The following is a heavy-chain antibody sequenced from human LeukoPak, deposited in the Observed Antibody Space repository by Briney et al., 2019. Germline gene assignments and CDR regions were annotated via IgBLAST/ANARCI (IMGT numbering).Heavy chain of an antibody. CDR1: GFTFSSYA. J-gene: IGHJ4*02. CDR3: AKDHLRYYYDSSGYYPAFDY. V-gene: IGHV3-23*01. D-gene: IGHD3-22*01. CDR2: ISGSGVST. Sequence: PGGSLRLSCAASGFTFSSYAMSWVRQAPGKGLEWVSAISGSGVSTYYADSVKGRFTISRDNYKNTLYLQMNSLRAEDTAVYYCAKDHLRYYYDSSGYYPAFDYWGQGTLVTVSS.